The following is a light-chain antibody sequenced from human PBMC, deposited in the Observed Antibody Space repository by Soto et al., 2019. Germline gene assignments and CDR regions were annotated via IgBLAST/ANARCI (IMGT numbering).Light chain of an antibody. CDR1: SSDVGAYNY. J-gene: IGLJ3*02. CDR3: SSFASSNTWV. V-gene: IGLV2-8*01. CDR2: EVT. Sequence: QSVLTQPPSASGSPGQSVTISCTGTSSDVGAYNYVSWYQQHAGKAPKLVIYEVTKRPSGVPDRFSGSKSANTASLTVSGLQAEDEAVYYCSSFASSNTWVFGGGTKLTV.